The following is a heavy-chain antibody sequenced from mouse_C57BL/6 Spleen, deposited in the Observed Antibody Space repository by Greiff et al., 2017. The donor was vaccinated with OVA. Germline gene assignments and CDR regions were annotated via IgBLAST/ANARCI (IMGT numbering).Heavy chain of an antibody. D-gene: IGHD2-4*01. CDR1: GYAFTNYL. V-gene: IGHV1-54*01. CDR2: INPGSGGT. Sequence: QVQLQQSGPELVRPGTSVKVSCKASGYAFTNYLMEWVKQRPGQGLEWIGEINPGSGGTNYNEKFKGKATLTVDKSSSTAYMQLSSLTSEDSAVYVGASRACDYDGAMDYWGQGTSVTVSS. CDR3: ASRACDYDGAMDY. J-gene: IGHJ4*01.